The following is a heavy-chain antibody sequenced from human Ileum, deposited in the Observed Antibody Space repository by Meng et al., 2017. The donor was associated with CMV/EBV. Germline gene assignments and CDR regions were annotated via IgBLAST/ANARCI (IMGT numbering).Heavy chain of an antibody. D-gene: IGHD4-17*01. V-gene: IGHV3-74*01. Sequence: AASGFTVSGHWMHWVRQAPGKGLVWVSRINADGSSINYADSVKGRFTISRDNAKNTSYLQMSSLSTEDTAVYYCTRGVNAAYGLFDYWGQGALVTVSS. CDR2: INADGSSI. CDR1: GFTVSGHW. CDR3: TRGVNAAYGLFDY. J-gene: IGHJ4*02.